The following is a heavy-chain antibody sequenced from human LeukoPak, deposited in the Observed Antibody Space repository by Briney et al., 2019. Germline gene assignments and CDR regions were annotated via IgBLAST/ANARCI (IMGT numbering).Heavy chain of an antibody. D-gene: IGHD6-13*01. CDR1: GFTFSSYW. V-gene: IGHV3-74*01. CDR2: ISYDGGDP. J-gene: IGHJ5*02. Sequence: GGSLRLSCAAFGFTFSSYWMHWVRQAPGKGLVWVSRISYDGGDPSYADSVKGRFTISRDNAKNTLYLQMNSLTAEDTAVYYCARGYSSRLYNWLDPWGQGTLVTVSS. CDR3: ARGYSSRLYNWLDP.